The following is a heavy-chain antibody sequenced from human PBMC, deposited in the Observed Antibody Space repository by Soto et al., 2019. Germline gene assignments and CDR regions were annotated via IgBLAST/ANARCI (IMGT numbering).Heavy chain of an antibody. Sequence: GGSLRLSCAASGFTFSSYSMNWVRQAPGKGLEWVSSISSSSSYIYYADSVKGRFTISRDNAKNSLYLQMNSLRAEDTAVYYSARSDIVVVVAAQQDAFDIWGQGTMVTVSS. CDR3: ARSDIVVVVAAQQDAFDI. J-gene: IGHJ3*02. CDR2: ISSSSSYI. V-gene: IGHV3-21*01. D-gene: IGHD2-15*01. CDR1: GFTFSSYS.